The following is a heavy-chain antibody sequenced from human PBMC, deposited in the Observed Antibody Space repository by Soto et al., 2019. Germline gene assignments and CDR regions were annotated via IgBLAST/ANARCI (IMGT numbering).Heavy chain of an antibody. V-gene: IGHV5-51*01. CDR1: GYNFAGYW. J-gene: IGHJ4*02. CDR2: IYPSDSDT. D-gene: IGHD3-3*01. Sequence: PGESLKISCKGSGYNFAGYWIAWVRQMPGKGLELMGIIYPSDSDTRYRPSFQGQVTISADKSISSAYLQWSGLRASDTAMYYCARGGVSTRTFDYWGQGTPVTVPQ. CDR3: ARGGVSTRTFDY.